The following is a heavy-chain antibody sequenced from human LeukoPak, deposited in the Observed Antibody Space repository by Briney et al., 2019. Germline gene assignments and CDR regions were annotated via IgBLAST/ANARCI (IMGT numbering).Heavy chain of an antibody. CDR3: AHCLPAAHAFDI. V-gene: IGHV2-5*01. D-gene: IGHD2-2*01. Sequence: SGPTLVNPTQTLALTCTFSGFSLSTSGVGVGWIRQPPGKALEWLAIIYWHDETHYSPSLKSRLTITKDTSKNQVVLTMTNMDPVDTATYYCAHCLPAAHAFDIWGQGTMVTVSS. CDR2: IYWHDET. J-gene: IGHJ3*02. CDR1: GFSLSTSGVG.